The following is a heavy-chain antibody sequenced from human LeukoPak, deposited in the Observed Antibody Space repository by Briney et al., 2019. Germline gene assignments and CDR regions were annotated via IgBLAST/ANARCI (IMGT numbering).Heavy chain of an antibody. CDR1: GGSISSSSYY. CDR3: ASRYCSSTSCYIVY. J-gene: IGHJ4*02. V-gene: IGHV4-39*07. CDR2: IYYSGST. D-gene: IGHD2-2*02. Sequence: PSETLSLTCTVSGGSISSSSYYWGWIRQRPGKGLEWIGSIYYSGSTYYNPSLKSRVTISVDTSKNQFSLKLSSVTAADTAVYYCASRYCSSTSCYIVYWGQGTLVTVSS.